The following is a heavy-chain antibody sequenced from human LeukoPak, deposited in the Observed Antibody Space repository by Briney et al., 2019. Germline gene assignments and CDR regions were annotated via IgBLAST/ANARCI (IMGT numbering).Heavy chain of an antibody. Sequence: SETLTLTCTVSSGSISSYYWSWIRQPPGKGLEWIGHISHSGSTNYNPSLKSRVTISVDTSKNQFSLKLSSVTAADTAVYYCARQVADFWSGNPFGYWGQGTLVTVSS. CDR2: ISHSGST. D-gene: IGHD3-3*01. CDR3: ARQVADFWSGNPFGY. V-gene: IGHV4-59*08. J-gene: IGHJ4*02. CDR1: SGSISSYY.